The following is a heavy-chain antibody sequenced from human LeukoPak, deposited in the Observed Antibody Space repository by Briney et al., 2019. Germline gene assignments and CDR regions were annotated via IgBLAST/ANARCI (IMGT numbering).Heavy chain of an antibody. D-gene: IGHD3-3*01. CDR1: GFTFSSYA. Sequence: PGGSLRLSCAASGFTFSSYAMHWVRQAPGKGLEWVAVISYDGRNKYYADSVKGRFTISRDNAKNSLFLQMNSLRAEDTAVYYCASDNWYAFWSAPTWAYWGQGTLVTVSS. CDR3: ASDNWYAFWSAPTWAY. J-gene: IGHJ4*02. CDR2: ISYDGRNK. V-gene: IGHV3-30*04.